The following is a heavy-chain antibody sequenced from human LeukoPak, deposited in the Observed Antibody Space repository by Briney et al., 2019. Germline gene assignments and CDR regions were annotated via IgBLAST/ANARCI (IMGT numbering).Heavy chain of an antibody. V-gene: IGHV4-34*01. J-gene: IGHJ4*02. Sequence: SETLSLTCAVYGGSFSGYYWSWIRQPPGKGLEWIGEINHSGSTNYNPSLKSRVTISVDTSKNQFSLKLSSVPAADTAVYYCARAWELLVYFDYWGQGTLVTVSS. D-gene: IGHD1-26*01. CDR1: GGSFSGYY. CDR2: INHSGST. CDR3: ARAWELLVYFDY.